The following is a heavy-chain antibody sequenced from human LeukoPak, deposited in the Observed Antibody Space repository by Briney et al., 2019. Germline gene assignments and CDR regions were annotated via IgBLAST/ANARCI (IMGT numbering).Heavy chain of an antibody. Sequence: SETLSLTCTVSGGSISSYYWSWIRQPPGKGLEWIGYIYTSGSTNYNPSLKSRVTISVDTSKNQFSLKLSSVTAADTAVYYCARSSTGKAAAGTDAFDIWGQGTMVTVSS. CDR3: ARSSTGKAAAGTDAFDI. D-gene: IGHD6-13*01. CDR1: GGSISSYY. CDR2: IYTSGST. V-gene: IGHV4-4*09. J-gene: IGHJ3*02.